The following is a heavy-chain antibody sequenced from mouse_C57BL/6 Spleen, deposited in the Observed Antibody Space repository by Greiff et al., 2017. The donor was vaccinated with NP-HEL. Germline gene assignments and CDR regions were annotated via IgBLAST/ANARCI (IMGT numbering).Heavy chain of an antibody. D-gene: IGHD1-3*01. CDR3: ARSGNLDEDD. Sequence: QVQLQQPGAELVKPGASVKLSCKASGYTFTSYWMQWVKQRPGQGLEWIGEIDPSDSYTNYNQKFKGKATLTVDTSSSTAYMQLSSLTSEDSAVYYCARSGNLDEDDWGQGTTLSVAS. CDR2: IDPSDSYT. CDR1: GYTFTSYW. V-gene: IGHV1-50*01. J-gene: IGHJ2*01.